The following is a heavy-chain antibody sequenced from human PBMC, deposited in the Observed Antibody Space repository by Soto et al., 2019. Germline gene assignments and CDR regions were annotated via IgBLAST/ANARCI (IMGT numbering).Heavy chain of an antibody. D-gene: IGHD2-2*01. Sequence: ASVKVSCKASGYTFTSYYMHWVRQAPGQGLEWMGIINPSGGSTSYAQKFQGRVTMTRDTSTSTVYMELSSLRSEGTAVYYCARDFCSSTSCYAVAYYYYGMDVWGQATTVTVSS. CDR2: INPSGGST. CDR3: ARDFCSSTSCYAVAYYYYGMDV. V-gene: IGHV1-46*01. J-gene: IGHJ6*02. CDR1: GYTFTSYY.